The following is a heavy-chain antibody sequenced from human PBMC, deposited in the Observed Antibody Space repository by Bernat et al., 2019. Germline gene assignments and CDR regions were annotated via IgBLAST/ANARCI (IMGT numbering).Heavy chain of an antibody. Sequence: EVQLVESGGGLVKPGVSLRLSCAASGFTFSSYSVNWVRQAPGKGLEWVSSISSSSGYIYYADSVKGRFTISRDNAKNSLYLQMNSLRAEDTAVYYCASNVRVSVAIFDYWGQGTLVTVSS. J-gene: IGHJ4*02. CDR2: ISSSSGYI. D-gene: IGHD5-12*01. CDR1: GFTFSSYS. CDR3: ASNVRVSVAIFDY. V-gene: IGHV3-21*01.